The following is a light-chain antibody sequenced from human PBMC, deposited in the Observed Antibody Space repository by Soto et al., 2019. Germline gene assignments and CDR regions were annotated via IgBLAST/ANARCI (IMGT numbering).Light chain of an antibody. CDR1: SSDIGGYNY. CDR3: NSFTTTGAFVL. J-gene: IGLJ2*01. V-gene: IGLV2-14*03. CDR2: DVS. Sequence: QSALTQPASVSGSPGQSITISCTGSSSDIGGYNYVSWYQQHPGKAPKLIIYDVSNQPSGVSNRFSGSKSGNSASLTISGLQAEDEAHYYCNSFTTTGAFVLFGGGTKLTVL.